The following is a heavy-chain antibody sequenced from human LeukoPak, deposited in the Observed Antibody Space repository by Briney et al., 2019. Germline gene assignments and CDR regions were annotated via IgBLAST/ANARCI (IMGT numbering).Heavy chain of an antibody. J-gene: IGHJ3*02. CDR1: GFSVDYSY. V-gene: IGHV3-53*04. CDR3: AREGVVGAFDI. Sequence: GGSLRLSCAVSGFSVDYSYMTWVRQAPGKGLEWVSIIYSGDSTYYADSVKGRFTISRHNSKNTLYLQMNSLRVDDTAVYYCAREGVVGAFDIWGQGTMVTVSS. CDR2: IYSGDST. D-gene: IGHD2-15*01.